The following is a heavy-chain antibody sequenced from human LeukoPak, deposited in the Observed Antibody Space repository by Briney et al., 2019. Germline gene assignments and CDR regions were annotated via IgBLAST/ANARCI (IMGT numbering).Heavy chain of an antibody. CDR1: GFTFSNSG. CDR2: ISGSSRFI. D-gene: IGHD3-10*01. Sequence: GGSLRLSCAASGFTFSNSGMDWVRQAPGKGLEWVSSISGSSRFIYYGDSVKGRFTITRDNAKNSLYLQMDSLRAEDTAFYYCVREVAATDTALRYYFNSWGQGTLVTVSS. CDR3: VREVAATDTALRYYFNS. V-gene: IGHV3-21*01. J-gene: IGHJ4*02.